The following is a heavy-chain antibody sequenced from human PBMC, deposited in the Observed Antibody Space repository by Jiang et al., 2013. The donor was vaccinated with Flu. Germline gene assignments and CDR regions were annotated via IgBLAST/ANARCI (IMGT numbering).Heavy chain of an antibody. CDR3: AVLWYYYGTDV. D-gene: IGHD3-16*01. J-gene: IGHJ6*02. V-gene: IGHV4-61*08. Sequence: LLKPSETLSLTCTVSGDSVKSVGYYWSWIRQPPGKGLEWIGYILYSGSAPNYNPSLKSRVTISTDTSKNQFSLELKSVTAADTAVYYCAVLWYYYGTDVWGQGTTVTVAS. CDR2: ILYSGSAP. CDR1: GDSVKSVGYY.